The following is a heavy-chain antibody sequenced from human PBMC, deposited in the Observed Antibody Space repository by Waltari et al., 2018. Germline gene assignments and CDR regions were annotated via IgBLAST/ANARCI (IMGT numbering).Heavy chain of an antibody. CDR3: AREMATITLDAFDI. CDR2: IYTSGST. J-gene: IGHJ3*02. CDR1: GGSISSYY. D-gene: IGHD5-12*01. V-gene: IGHV4-4*07. Sequence: QVQLQESGPGLVKPSETLSLTCTVPGGSISSYYWSWIRQPAGKGLEWIGRIYTSGSTNDNPSLKSRVTMSVDTSKNQFSLKLSSVTAADTAVYYCAREMATITLDAFDIWGQGTMVTVSS.